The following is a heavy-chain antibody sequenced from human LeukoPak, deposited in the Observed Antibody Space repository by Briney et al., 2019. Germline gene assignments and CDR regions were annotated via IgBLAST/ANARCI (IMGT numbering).Heavy chain of an antibody. CDR3: ARESYGDYYGMDV. CDR1: GFTFSSYG. Sequence: GGSLRLSCAASGFTFSSYGMHWVRQAPGKGLEWVAVILYDGSNKYYADSVKGRFTISRDNSKNTLYLQMNSLRAEDTAVYYCARESYGDYYGMDVWGQGTTVTVSS. V-gene: IGHV3-33*01. CDR2: ILYDGSNK. J-gene: IGHJ6*02. D-gene: IGHD4-17*01.